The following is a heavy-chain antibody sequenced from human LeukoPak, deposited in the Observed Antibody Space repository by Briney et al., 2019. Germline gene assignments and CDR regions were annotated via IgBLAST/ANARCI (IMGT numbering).Heavy chain of an antibody. Sequence: SETLSLTCAVSGGSISSCGYSWSWIRQPPGKGLEWIGYIYHSGSTYYNPSLKSRVTISVDRSKNQFSLKLSSVTAADTAVYYCARVVVVIGRGYGYYFDYWGRGTLVTVSS. D-gene: IGHD3-22*01. CDR1: GGSISSCGYS. CDR2: IYHSGST. CDR3: ARVVVVIGRGYGYYFDY. V-gene: IGHV4-30-2*01. J-gene: IGHJ4*02.